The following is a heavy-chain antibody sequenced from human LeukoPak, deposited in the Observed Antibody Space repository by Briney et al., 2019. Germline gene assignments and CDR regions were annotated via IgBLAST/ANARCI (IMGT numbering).Heavy chain of an antibody. CDR2: INHSGST. V-gene: IGHV4-34*01. J-gene: IGHJ4*02. CDR1: GGSISSYY. Sequence: SETLSLTCTVSGGSISSYYWSWIRQPPGKGLEWIGEINHSGSTNYNPSLKSRVTISVDTSKNQFSLKLSSVTAADTAVYYCARGRDGDYDQDSYYFDYWGQGTLVTVSS. D-gene: IGHD4-17*01. CDR3: ARGRDGDYDQDSYYFDY.